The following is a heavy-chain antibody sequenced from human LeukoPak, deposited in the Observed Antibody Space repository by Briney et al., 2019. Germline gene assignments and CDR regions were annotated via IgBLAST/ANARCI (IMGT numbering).Heavy chain of an antibody. V-gene: IGHV4-59*01. CDR2: IYYSGST. Sequence: SETLSLTCTVSGGSISSYYWSWIRQPPGKGLEWIGYIYYSGSTNYNPSLKSRVTISVDTSKNQFSLKLSSVTAADTAVYYCARLPIGDSFDYWGQGTLVTVSS. CDR3: ARLPIGDSFDY. J-gene: IGHJ4*02. CDR1: GGSISSYY. D-gene: IGHD2-21*02.